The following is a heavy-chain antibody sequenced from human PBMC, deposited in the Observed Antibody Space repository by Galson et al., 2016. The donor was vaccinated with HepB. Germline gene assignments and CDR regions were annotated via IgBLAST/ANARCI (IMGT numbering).Heavy chain of an antibody. J-gene: IGHJ4*02. CDR3: ALGQGFLADS. V-gene: IGHV3-74*01. CDR1: GFTFSSYW. Sequence: SLRLSCAASGFTFSSYWMHWVRQAPGKGLVWVSRISTDGRTANQADSVKGRFTISRENARNTVYLQMSSLRPEDTAVYYCALGQGFLADSWGQGTLVTVSS. CDR2: ISTDGRTA.